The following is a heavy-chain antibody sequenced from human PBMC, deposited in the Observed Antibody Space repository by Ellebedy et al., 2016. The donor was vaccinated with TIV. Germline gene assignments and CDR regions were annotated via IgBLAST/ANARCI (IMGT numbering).Heavy chain of an antibody. CDR1: GFTFSSYA. CDR2: ISGGAGST. J-gene: IGHJ3*02. D-gene: IGHD5-18*01. CDR3: AKSNGYSSTLDAFDI. Sequence: PGGSLRLSCAASGFTFSSYAMTWVRQAPGKGLEWVSGISGGAGSTVYAESVRGRFTISRDNSKNTLYLQMNSLRAEDTAVYYCAKSNGYSSTLDAFDIWGQGTMVTVSS. V-gene: IGHV3-23*01.